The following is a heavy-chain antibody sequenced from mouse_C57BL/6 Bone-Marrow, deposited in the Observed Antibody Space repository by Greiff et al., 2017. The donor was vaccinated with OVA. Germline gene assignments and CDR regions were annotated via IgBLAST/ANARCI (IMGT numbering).Heavy chain of an antibody. CDR2: ISYDGSN. D-gene: IGHD3-1*01. J-gene: IGHJ4*01. Sequence: EVQLQQSGPGLVKPSQSLSLTCSVTGYSITSGYYWNWIRQFPGNKLEWMGYISYDGSNNYNPSLKNRISITRDTSKNQFFLKLNSVTTEDTATYYCARDWGLLMDYWGQGTSVTVSS. CDR3: ARDWGLLMDY. V-gene: IGHV3-6*01. CDR1: GYSITSGYY.